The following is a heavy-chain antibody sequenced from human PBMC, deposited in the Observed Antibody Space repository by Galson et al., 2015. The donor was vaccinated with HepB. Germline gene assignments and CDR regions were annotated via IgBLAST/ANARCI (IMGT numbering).Heavy chain of an antibody. Sequence: LSLTCTVSGDSISSGGYYWSWIRQHPGKGLEWIGYIYYSGSTYYNPSPKSRVTISVDTSKNQFSLKLSSVTAADTAVYYCARGPSSSFGYWGQGTLVTVSP. V-gene: IGHV4-31*03. CDR2: IYYSGST. D-gene: IGHD6-6*01. J-gene: IGHJ4*02. CDR3: ARGPSSSFGY. CDR1: GDSISSGGYY.